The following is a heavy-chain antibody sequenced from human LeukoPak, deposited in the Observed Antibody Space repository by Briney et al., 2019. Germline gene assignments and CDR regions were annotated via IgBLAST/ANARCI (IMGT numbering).Heavy chain of an antibody. D-gene: IGHD3-10*01. J-gene: IGHJ5*01. CDR3: ARVGLRGSGTHHDWFDS. V-gene: IGHV1-8*01. CDR1: GYTFTSSD. Sequence: ASMKVSCKGSGYTFTSSDINWVRQATGEGLEWMGWMSPNSGDTGYAQKFQGRVTMTRDTSINTAYMELSSLRSEDTAVYYCARVGLRGSGTHHDWFDSWGQGTLITVSS. CDR2: MSPNSGDT.